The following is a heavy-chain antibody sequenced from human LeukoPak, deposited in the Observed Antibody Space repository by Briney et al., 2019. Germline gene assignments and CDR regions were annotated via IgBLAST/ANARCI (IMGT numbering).Heavy chain of an antibody. CDR3: ARVGGYCSGGSCYSMIDY. Sequence: ASVKVSCKASGYTFTGYYMHWVRQAPGQGLEWMGWINPNSGGTNYAQKFQGRVTMTRDTSISTAYMELSRLRSDDTAVYYCARVGGYCSGGSCYSMIDYWGQGTLVTVSS. CDR1: GYTFTGYY. D-gene: IGHD2-15*01. CDR2: INPNSGGT. V-gene: IGHV1-2*02. J-gene: IGHJ4*02.